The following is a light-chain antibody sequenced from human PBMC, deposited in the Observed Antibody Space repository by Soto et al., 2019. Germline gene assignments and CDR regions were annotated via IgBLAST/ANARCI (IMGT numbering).Light chain of an antibody. CDR3: SSSAGSNNLV. CDR1: SSDVGGYNY. CDR2: EVS. V-gene: IGLV2-8*01. J-gene: IGLJ2*01. Sequence: QSVLTQPPSASGSPGQSVTISCTGTSSDVGGYNYVSWYQQHPGKAPKLMIYEVSKRPSGVPDRFSGSKSGNTASLTVSGLQDEDEADYYCSSSAGSNNLVFGGGTKVTVL.